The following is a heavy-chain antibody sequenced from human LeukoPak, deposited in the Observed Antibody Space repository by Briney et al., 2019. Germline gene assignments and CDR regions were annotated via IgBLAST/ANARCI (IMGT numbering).Heavy chain of an antibody. CDR3: ARPRYCSSTSCLNWFDP. D-gene: IGHD2-2*01. Sequence: GASVTVSCTASGYTFTGYYMHWVRQAPGQGLEWMGWINPNSGGTNYAQTFQGRVTMTRDTSISTAYMELSRLRSDDTAVYYCARPRYCSSTSCLNWFDPWGQGTLVTVSS. CDR2: INPNSGGT. CDR1: GYTFTGYY. J-gene: IGHJ5*02. V-gene: IGHV1-2*02.